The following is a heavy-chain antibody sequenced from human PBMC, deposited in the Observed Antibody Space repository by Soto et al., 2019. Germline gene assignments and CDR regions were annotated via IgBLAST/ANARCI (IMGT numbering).Heavy chain of an antibody. Sequence: LEPLSLTCSFCEGTLRGYYWTWIRQPTGKGLEWLGYIFYSGSTFYSPSLKSRVTISIHTSTSQFSLQLTSVTAADTAVYYCARGAADTAMVDSWGQGNLFTVSS. CDR3: ARGAADTAMVDS. V-gene: IGHV4-59*01. J-gene: IGHJ4*02. CDR2: IFYSGST. CDR1: EGTLRGYY. D-gene: IGHD5-18*01.